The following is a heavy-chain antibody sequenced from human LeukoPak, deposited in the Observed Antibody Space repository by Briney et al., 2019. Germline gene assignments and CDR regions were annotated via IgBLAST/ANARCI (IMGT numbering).Heavy chain of an antibody. J-gene: IGHJ3*02. Sequence: GGSLRLSCAASGFTFSSYEMNWVRQAPGKGLEWVSYISSSGSTIYYADSVKGRFTISRDNAKNSLYLQMNNLRVEDTAVYYCVRDTSWAFDIWGQGTMVPVSS. V-gene: IGHV3-48*03. CDR3: VRDTSWAFDI. CDR1: GFTFSSYE. CDR2: ISSSGSTI.